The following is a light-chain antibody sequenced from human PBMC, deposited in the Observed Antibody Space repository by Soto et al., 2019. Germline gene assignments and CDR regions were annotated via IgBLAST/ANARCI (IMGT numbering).Light chain of an antibody. Sequence: QLVLTQPPSASGTPGQRVTISCSGSSSNIGSNYVYWYQQVPGTAPKLLFYRNNQRPSGVPDRFSGSKSGTSASLAISGLRSEDESDYYCAAWDDSLSGVVFGGGTQLTVL. CDR2: RNN. CDR3: AAWDDSLSGVV. CDR1: SSNIGSNY. J-gene: IGLJ2*01. V-gene: IGLV1-47*01.